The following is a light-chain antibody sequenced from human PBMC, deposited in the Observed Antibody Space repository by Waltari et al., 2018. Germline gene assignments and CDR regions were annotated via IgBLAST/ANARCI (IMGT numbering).Light chain of an antibody. V-gene: IGKV1-8*01. CDR1: QAISSH. J-gene: IGKJ1*01. CDR2: AAS. CDR3: QQYYTSPRT. Sequence: AIRMTQSPSSFSASTGDRVTITCRASQAISSHLAWYQQKPGKAPKLLIYAASTLQSGVPSRFSGSGSGTDFTLTISCLQSEDSATYFCQQYYTSPRTFGQGTKVEIK.